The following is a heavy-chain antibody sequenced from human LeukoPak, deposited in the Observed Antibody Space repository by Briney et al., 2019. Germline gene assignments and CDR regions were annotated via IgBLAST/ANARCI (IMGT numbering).Heavy chain of an antibody. CDR3: AREYSSGWSHFDY. CDR1: GFTFSNYW. J-gene: IGHJ4*02. Sequence: GGSLRLSCAASGFTFSNYWMNWVRQAPGKGLEWVANINQDGSGTYYVDSVEGRFTISRDNAKNSLYLQTNSLRAEDTAVYYCAREYSSGWSHFDYWGQGTLVTVSS. CDR2: INQDGSGT. D-gene: IGHD6-19*01. V-gene: IGHV3-7*01.